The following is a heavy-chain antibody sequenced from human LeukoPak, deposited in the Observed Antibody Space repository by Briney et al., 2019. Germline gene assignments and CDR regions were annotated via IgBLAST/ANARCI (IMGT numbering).Heavy chain of an antibody. CDR2: ISGSGGST. CDR1: GFTFSSYA. J-gene: IGHJ4*02. Sequence: TGGSLRLSCAASGFTFSSYAMSWVRQAPGKGLEWVSAISGSGGSTYYADSVKGRFTIPRDNSKNTLYLQMNSLRAEDTAVYYCAKVGSIAAAGHGLDYWGQGTLVTVSS. D-gene: IGHD6-13*01. CDR3: AKVGSIAAAGHGLDY. V-gene: IGHV3-23*01.